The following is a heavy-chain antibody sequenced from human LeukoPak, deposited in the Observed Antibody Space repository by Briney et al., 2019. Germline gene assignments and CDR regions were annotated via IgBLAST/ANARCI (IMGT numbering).Heavy chain of an antibody. CDR2: TYYRSKWYN. D-gene: IGHD2-2*01. J-gene: IGHJ3*02. V-gene: IGHV6-1*01. CDR1: GDSVSSKSAA. Sequence: SQTLSLTCAISGDSVSSKSAAWNWIRQSPSRGLEWLGRTYYRSKWYNDFAVSVKSRITINPDTSKNQFSLQLNSVTPEDTAVYYCARGVQPLHESDAFDIWGQGTMVIVSS. CDR3: ARGVQPLHESDAFDI.